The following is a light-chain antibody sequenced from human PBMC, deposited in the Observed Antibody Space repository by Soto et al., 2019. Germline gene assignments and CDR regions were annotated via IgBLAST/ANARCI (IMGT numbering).Light chain of an antibody. CDR3: CSYAGRCSYV. V-gene: IGLV2-23*01. CDR2: ESS. Sequence: QSVLTQPASVSGSPGQSITISCTGTSSDIGSYILVSWYQQHPGKAPKLMIYESSKRPSGVSKRFSGSKSGNTASLTISGLQAEDEADYYCCSYAGRCSYVFGTGTKVTVL. J-gene: IGLJ1*01. CDR1: SSDIGSYIL.